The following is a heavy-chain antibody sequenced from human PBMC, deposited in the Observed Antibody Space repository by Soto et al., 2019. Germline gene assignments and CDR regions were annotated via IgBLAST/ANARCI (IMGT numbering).Heavy chain of an antibody. CDR1: GFPFRSYG. V-gene: IGHV3-33*01. D-gene: IGHD2-15*01. Sequence: QVQLVESGGGVVQPGGSLRLSCEGSGFPFRSYGIQWVSQAPGKGLEWLGLIWNDGSHAYYADSVKGRFTISRDNSKNTIFQQVSNLKDEHTAVYFCARDQTDSGGYSDSWGQGTLVTVSS. CDR2: IWNDGSHA. J-gene: IGHJ4*02. CDR3: ARDQTDSGGYSDS.